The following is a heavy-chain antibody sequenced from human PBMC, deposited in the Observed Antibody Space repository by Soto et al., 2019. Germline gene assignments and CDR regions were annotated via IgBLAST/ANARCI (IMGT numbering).Heavy chain of an antibody. CDR1: GFTFTSSA. CDR3: AAVVGATYYYYYGMDV. D-gene: IGHD1-26*01. J-gene: IGHJ6*02. CDR2: IVVGSGNT. V-gene: IGHV1-58*01. Sequence: SVKVSCKASGFTFTSSAVQWVRQARGQRLEWIGWIVVGSGNTNYAQKFQERVTITRDMSTSTAYMELSSLRSEDTAVYYCAAVVGATYYYYYGMDVWGQGTTVTVSS.